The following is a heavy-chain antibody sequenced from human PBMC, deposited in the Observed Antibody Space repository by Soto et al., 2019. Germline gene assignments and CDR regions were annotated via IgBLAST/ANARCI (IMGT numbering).Heavy chain of an antibody. V-gene: IGHV3-30*04. D-gene: IGHD3-16*02. CDR1: GFTFSRHT. Sequence: QVQLEESGEGVVQPGRSLRLSCAASGFTFSRHTMHWVRQAPGKGLEWVASISYDGSNKYYADSVKGRFTISRDNSKNTLSVQMDSLRAEDTAVYYCARDRLRLGELSLLGYFDYWGQGTLVTVSS. CDR3: ARDRLRLGELSLLGYFDY. J-gene: IGHJ4*02. CDR2: ISYDGSNK.